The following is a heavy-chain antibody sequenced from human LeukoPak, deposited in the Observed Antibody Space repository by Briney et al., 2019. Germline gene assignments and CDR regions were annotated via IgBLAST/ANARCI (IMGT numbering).Heavy chain of an antibody. CDR1: GYTSTDYY. CDR3: ARGMVRGVITDY. V-gene: IGHV1-2*02. Sequence: GASVKVSCKASGYTSTDYYIHWVRQAPGQGLEWMGWINPNSGGTNFAQKFQGRVTMTRDTSISTAYMELSRLRSDDTAVYYCARGMVRGVITDYWGQGTLVTVSS. CDR2: INPNSGGT. J-gene: IGHJ4*02. D-gene: IGHD3-10*01.